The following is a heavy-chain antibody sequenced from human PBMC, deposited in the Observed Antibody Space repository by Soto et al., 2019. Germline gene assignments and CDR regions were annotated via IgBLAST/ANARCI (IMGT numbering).Heavy chain of an antibody. D-gene: IGHD6-6*01. Sequence: QVQLVQSGAEVKKAGSSVKVSCKASGGTFSSYTISWVRQAPGQGLEWMGRIIPILGIANYAQKFQGRVTITADKSTSTAYMELSSLRSEDTAVYYCARPSKYSSSSPFDYWGQGTLVTVSS. CDR3: ARPSKYSSSSPFDY. V-gene: IGHV1-69*02. CDR1: GGTFSSYT. CDR2: IIPILGIA. J-gene: IGHJ4*02.